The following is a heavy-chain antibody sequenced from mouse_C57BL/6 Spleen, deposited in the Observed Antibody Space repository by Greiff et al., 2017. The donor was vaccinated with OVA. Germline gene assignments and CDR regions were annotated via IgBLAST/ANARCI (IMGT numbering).Heavy chain of an antibody. V-gene: IGHV1-20*01. CDR2: INPYNGDT. J-gene: IGHJ2*01. D-gene: IGHD2-2*01. CDR3: ARKGKNGYDYFDY. Sequence: VQLQQSGPELVKPGDSVKISCKASGYSFTGYFMNWVMQSHGKSLEWIGRINPYNGDTFYNQKFKGKATLTVDKSSSTAHMELRSLTSEDSAVYYCARKGKNGYDYFDYWGQGTTLPVSS. CDR1: GYSFTGYF.